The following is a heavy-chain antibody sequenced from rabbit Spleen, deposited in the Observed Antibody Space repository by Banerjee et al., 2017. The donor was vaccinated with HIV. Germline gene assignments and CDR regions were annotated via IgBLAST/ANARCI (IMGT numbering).Heavy chain of an antibody. CDR3: ARAIVPWLGLTRLDL. D-gene: IGHD4-1*01. CDR2: IDTGSSDFT. Sequence: QSLEESGGDLVKPGASLTLTCIASGVSFSGNSYMCWVRQAPGKGLEWIACIDTGSSDFTYFASWVNGRFTISSDNAQSTVDLKMTSLTAADTATYFCARAIVPWLGLTRLDLWGQGTLVTVS. CDR1: GVSFSGNSY. J-gene: IGHJ3*01. V-gene: IGHV1S40*01.